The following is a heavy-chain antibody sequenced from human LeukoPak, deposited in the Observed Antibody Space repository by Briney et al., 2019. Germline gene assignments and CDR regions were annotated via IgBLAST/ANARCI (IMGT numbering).Heavy chain of an antibody. Sequence: PGGSLRLSCAASAFTFSRYAMHGFRQAPGKGLGWVAMISLDGTNRNYADSVEGRFTISRDNSKNTLYLQMSSVRPEDTAFYYCARSYSTSWYSTDWFDPWGQGTLVTVSS. D-gene: IGHD6-13*01. J-gene: IGHJ5*02. V-gene: IGHV3-30*04. CDR2: ISLDGTNR. CDR1: AFTFSRYA. CDR3: ARSYSTSWYSTDWFDP.